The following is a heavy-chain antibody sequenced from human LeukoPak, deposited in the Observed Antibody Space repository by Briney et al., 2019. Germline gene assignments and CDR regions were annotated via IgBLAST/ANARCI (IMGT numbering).Heavy chain of an antibody. Sequence: SETLSLTCTVSSSMYNYYWCWIRQPPGRGLERIGYIHYNGNTNYNPSLERRVTMSLDTSENQVSLKLTSVTAADTAVYYCARHISSGGTYAHFDYWGQGTLVTVSS. J-gene: IGHJ4*02. D-gene: IGHD1-26*01. CDR3: ARHISSGGTYAHFDY. V-gene: IGHV4-59*08. CDR1: SSMYNYY. CDR2: IHYNGNT.